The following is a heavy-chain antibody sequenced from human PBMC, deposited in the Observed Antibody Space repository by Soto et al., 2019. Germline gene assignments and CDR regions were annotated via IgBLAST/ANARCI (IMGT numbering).Heavy chain of an antibody. J-gene: IGHJ6*01. Sequence: VASVKVSCKASGGTFSSYAITGVREAPGQGLELMGGIIPIFGTENYAQKFQPRVTITADESTSTAYMELSSLRSEDKAVYYCARGQYTESEYYHGMDVWGQGPTVNVSS. V-gene: IGHV1-69*13. CDR3: ARGQYTESEYYHGMDV. D-gene: IGHD2-2*02. CDR1: GGTFSSYA. CDR2: IIPIFGTE.